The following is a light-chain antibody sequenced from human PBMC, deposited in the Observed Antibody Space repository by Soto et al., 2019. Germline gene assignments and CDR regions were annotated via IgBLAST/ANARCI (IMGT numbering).Light chain of an antibody. V-gene: IGKV1-5*03. CDR2: KAS. CDR1: QSISSW. J-gene: IGKJ1*01. CDR3: QQYNNYPRT. Sequence: DIQMTQSPSTLSSSVGERVTITCRASQSISSWLAWYQQKPGKAPKLLIYKASSLESGVPSRFSGSGSGTEFTLTISSLQPDDFATYYCQQYNNYPRTFGRGTKVEIK.